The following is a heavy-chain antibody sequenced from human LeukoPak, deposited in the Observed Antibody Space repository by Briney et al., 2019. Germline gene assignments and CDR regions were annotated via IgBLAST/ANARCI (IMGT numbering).Heavy chain of an antibody. CDR1: GFTFSSYS. Sequence: GGSLRLSCAASGFTFSSYSMNWVRQAPGKGLEWVSSISSSSSYIYYADSVKGRFTISRDNAKNSLYLQMNSLRAEDTAVYYCARDLFGGYSYGLVDYGGQEPLVTVSS. CDR3: ARDLFGGYSYGLVDY. D-gene: IGHD5-18*01. CDR2: ISSSSSYI. J-gene: IGHJ4*02. V-gene: IGHV3-21*01.